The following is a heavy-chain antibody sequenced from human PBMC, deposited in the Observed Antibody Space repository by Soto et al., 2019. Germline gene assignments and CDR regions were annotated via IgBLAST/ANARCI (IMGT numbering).Heavy chain of an antibody. Sequence: LRLSCSASGLTFLSYGMALVRKAPGKGLEWVAVIWYDGSNKYYADSVKGRFTISRDNSKNTLYLQMNSLRAEDTAVYYCAREGTRYNWNLLSMDVWGQGTTVTVSS. CDR1: GLTFLSYG. CDR3: AREGTRYNWNLLSMDV. CDR2: IWYDGSNK. J-gene: IGHJ6*01. D-gene: IGHD1-20*01. V-gene: IGHV3-33*01.